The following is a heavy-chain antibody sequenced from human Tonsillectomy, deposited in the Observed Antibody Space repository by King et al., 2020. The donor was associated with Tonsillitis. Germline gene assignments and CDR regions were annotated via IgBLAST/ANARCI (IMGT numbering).Heavy chain of an antibody. CDR2: ISPGDSDT. V-gene: IGHV5-51*01. D-gene: IGHD3-9*01. Sequence: QLVQSGAEVKKPGDSLKISCKGSGYSFTNYWIAWVRHMPGKGLEWMGIISPGDSDTRYSPSFQGQVTISADKSISTAYLQGSSPKASDTALYYCARLLSGYDLLAGETHYYYMDVWGKGTTVTVSS. CDR3: ARLLSGYDLLAGETHYYYMDV. CDR1: GYSFTNYW. J-gene: IGHJ6*03.